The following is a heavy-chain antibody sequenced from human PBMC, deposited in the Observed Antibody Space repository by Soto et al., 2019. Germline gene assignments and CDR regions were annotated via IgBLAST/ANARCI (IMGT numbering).Heavy chain of an antibody. D-gene: IGHD3-3*01. V-gene: IGHV4-59*08. CDR3: ARRITIFGVVENWFDP. CDR1: GGSISSYY. J-gene: IGHJ5*02. CDR2: IYYSGST. Sequence: SETLSLTCTVSGGSISSYYWSWIRQPPRKGLEWIGYIYYSGSTNYNPSLKSRVTISVDTSKNQFSPKLSSVTAADTAVYYCARRITIFGVVENWFDPWGQGTLVTVSS.